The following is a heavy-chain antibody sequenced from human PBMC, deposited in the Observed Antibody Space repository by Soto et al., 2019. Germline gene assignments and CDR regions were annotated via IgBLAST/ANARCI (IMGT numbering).Heavy chain of an antibody. CDR3: ARGRDQPPVGLYFDS. CDR1: GDAFTNYI. J-gene: IGHJ4*02. CDR2: IIPMFGTP. D-gene: IGHD1-26*01. V-gene: IGHV1-69*01. Sequence: QVQLVQSGAEVKKPGSSVKFSCKASGDAFTNYIFNWVRQAPGQGLEWMGGIIPMFGTPKYAQTFQDRVTISADVSTGTAYLELTSLRFDDTAVYYCARGRDQPPVGLYFDSWGEGTRVTVSS.